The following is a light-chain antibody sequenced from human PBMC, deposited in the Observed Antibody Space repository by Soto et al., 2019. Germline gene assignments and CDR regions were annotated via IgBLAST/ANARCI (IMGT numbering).Light chain of an antibody. J-gene: IGKJ4*01. CDR1: QTISSW. Sequence: DIQMTQSPSTLSASVGDRVIITCRASQTISSWLAWYQQKPGKAPKLLIYKASSLESGVPSRFSGSGSGTEFTLPISSLQPDDFATYYCQHYNNYLLTFGGGTKVDIK. V-gene: IGKV1-5*03. CDR2: KAS. CDR3: QHYNNYLLT.